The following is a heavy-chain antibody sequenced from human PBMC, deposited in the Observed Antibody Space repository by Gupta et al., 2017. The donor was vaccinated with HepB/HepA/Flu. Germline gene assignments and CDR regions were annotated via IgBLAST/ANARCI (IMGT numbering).Heavy chain of an antibody. D-gene: IGHD6-13*01. Sequence: QVQLQESGPGLVKPSETLSLTCTVSGGSISSYYWSWIRQPPGKGLEWIGYIYYSGSTNYNPSLKSRVTISVDTSKNQFSLKLSSVTAADTAVYYCAASTQQLVPYWGQGTLVTVSS. CDR3: AASTQQLVPY. CDR2: IYYSGST. J-gene: IGHJ4*02. V-gene: IGHV4-59*08. CDR1: GGSISSYY.